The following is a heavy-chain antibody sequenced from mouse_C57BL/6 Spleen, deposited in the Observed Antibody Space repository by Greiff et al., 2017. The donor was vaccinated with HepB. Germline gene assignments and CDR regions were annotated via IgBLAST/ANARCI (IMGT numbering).Heavy chain of an antibody. D-gene: IGHD2-1*01. Sequence: QVQLQQSGAELVRPGTSVKVSCKASGYAFTNYLIEWVKQRPGQGLEWIGVINPGSGGTNYNEKFKGKATLPADKSSSTAYMPLSSLTSEDSSVYFCARSMDCNYVFAYWGQGTLVTVSA. CDR3: ARSMDCNYVFAY. V-gene: IGHV1-54*01. CDR2: INPGSGGT. J-gene: IGHJ3*01. CDR1: GYAFTNYL.